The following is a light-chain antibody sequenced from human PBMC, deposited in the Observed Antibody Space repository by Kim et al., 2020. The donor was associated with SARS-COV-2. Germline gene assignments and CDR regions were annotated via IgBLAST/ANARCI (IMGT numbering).Light chain of an antibody. CDR2: EDN. CDR3: QSYDSSIKGV. J-gene: IGLJ2*01. CDR1: SGSIASNY. V-gene: IGLV6-57*03. Sequence: KTVTISCTRSSGSIASNYVQWYQQRPGSAPTTVIYEDNQRPSGVPDRFSGSIDSSSNSASLTISGLKTEDEADYYCQSYDSSIKGVFGGGTQLTV.